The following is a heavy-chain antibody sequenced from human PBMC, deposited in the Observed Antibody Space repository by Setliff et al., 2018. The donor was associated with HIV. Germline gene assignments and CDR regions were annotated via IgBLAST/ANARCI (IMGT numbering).Heavy chain of an antibody. CDR2: IYYSGST. V-gene: IGHV4-34*01. CDR1: GGSFSGHY. J-gene: IGHJ5*02. CDR3: ARERRDFWSFFDP. D-gene: IGHD3-3*01. Sequence: SETLSLTCSVYGGSFSGHYWSWIRQPPGKGLEWIGSIYYSGSTYYNPSLKSRVSISVDTSNKQFSLKVSSVTAADTAVYYCARERRDFWSFFDPWGQGTLVTVSS.